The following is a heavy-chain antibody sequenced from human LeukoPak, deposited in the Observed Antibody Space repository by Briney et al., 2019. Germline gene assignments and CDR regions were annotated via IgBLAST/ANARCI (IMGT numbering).Heavy chain of an antibody. CDR1: GGSISSYY. Sequence: SETLSLTCTVSGGSISSYYWSWIRQPPGKGLEWIGYIYYSGSTNYNSSLKSRVTILVDMSKNQFSLKLSSVTAADTAVYYCARCGNSNYVDYYYYMDVWGKGTTVTVSS. CDR2: IYYSGST. J-gene: IGHJ6*03. V-gene: IGHV4-59*01. CDR3: ARCGNSNYVDYYYYMDV. D-gene: IGHD4-11*01.